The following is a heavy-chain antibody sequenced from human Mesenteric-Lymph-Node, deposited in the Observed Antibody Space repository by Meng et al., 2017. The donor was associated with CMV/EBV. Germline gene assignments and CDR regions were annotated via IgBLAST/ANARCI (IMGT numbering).Heavy chain of an antibody. D-gene: IGHD5-24*01. CDR2: ISSSSSTI. J-gene: IGHJ4*02. CDR1: GFTFSSYS. CDR3: AREGEMATFRGDY. Sequence: GESLKISCAASGFTFSSYSMNWVRQAPGKGLEWVSYISSSSSTIYYADSVKGRFTISRDNAKNSLYLQMNSLRAEDTAVYYCAREGEMATFRGDYWGQGTLVTVSS. V-gene: IGHV3-48*04.